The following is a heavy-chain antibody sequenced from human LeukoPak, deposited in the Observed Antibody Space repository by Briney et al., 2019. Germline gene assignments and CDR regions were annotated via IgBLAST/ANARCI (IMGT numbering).Heavy chain of an antibody. J-gene: IGHJ5*02. CDR3: ARYRGNSNGGFDP. Sequence: SETLSLTCTVSGGSINSYYWSWLRQPPGKGLEWIGCIYYSGSTNYNPSLKSRVTISVDTSKNQFSLKLSSVTAADTAVYYCARYRGNSNGGFDPWGQGTLVTVSS. CDR2: IYYSGST. CDR1: GGSINSYY. V-gene: IGHV4-59*01. D-gene: IGHD4-23*01.